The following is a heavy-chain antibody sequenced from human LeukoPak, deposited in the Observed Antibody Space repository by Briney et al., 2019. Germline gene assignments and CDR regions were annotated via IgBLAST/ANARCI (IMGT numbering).Heavy chain of an antibody. CDR1: GFTFSTYA. D-gene: IGHD3-22*01. V-gene: IGHV3-23*01. CDR2: ISGSGGST. CDR3: AKPPGGMIVVVPNAFDI. J-gene: IGHJ3*02. Sequence: PGGSLRLSCAASGFTFSTYAMNWVRQSPGKGLEWVSAISGSGGSTYYADSVKGRFTISRDNSKNTLFLQMSSLRGEDSAVYYCAKPPGGMIVVVPNAFDIWGQGTMVTVSS.